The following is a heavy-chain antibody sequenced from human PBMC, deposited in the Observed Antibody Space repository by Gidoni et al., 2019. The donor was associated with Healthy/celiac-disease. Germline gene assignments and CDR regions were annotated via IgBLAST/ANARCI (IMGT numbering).Heavy chain of an antibody. V-gene: IGHV4-39*01. Sequence: QLQLQESGPGLVKPSETLSLTCTVSGGSISSRSYDWGWIRQPPGKGLEWIGSIYYSGSTYYNPSLKSRVTISVDTSKNQFSLKLSSVTAADTAVYYCAHPGHSSSWFSGPYYYYGMDVWGKGTTVTVSS. D-gene: IGHD6-13*01. CDR2: IYYSGST. J-gene: IGHJ6*04. CDR1: GGSISSRSYD. CDR3: AHPGHSSSWFSGPYYYYGMDV.